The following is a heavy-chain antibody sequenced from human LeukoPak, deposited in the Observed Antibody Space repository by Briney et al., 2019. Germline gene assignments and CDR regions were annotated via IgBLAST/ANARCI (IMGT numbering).Heavy chain of an antibody. CDR2: IYYSGST. D-gene: IGHD3-22*01. CDR1: GGSISSSSYY. V-gene: IGHV4-39*01. J-gene: IGHJ4*02. Sequence: SETPSLTCTVSGGSISSSSYYWGWIRQPPGKGLERIRSIYYSGSTYYNPSLKSRVTISVDTSKNQFSLKLSSVTAADTAVYYCARPDYYDSSVDYWGQGTLVTVSS. CDR3: ARPDYYDSSVDY.